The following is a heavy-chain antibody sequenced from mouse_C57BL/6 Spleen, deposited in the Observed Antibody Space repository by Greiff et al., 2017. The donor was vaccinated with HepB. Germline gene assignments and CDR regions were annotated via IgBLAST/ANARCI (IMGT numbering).Heavy chain of an antibody. Sequence: EVHLVESGGDLVKPGGSLKLSCAASGFTFSSYGMSWVRQTPDKRLEWVATISSGGSYTYYPDSVKGRFTISRDNAKNTLYLQMSSLKSEDTAMYYGARTYYSTMGYAMDYWGQGTSVTVSS. CDR2: ISSGGSYT. D-gene: IGHD2-5*01. J-gene: IGHJ4*01. V-gene: IGHV5-6*01. CDR3: ARTYYSTMGYAMDY. CDR1: GFTFSSYG.